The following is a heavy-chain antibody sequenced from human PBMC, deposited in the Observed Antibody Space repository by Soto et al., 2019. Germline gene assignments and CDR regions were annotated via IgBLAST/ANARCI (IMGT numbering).Heavy chain of an antibody. V-gene: IGHV4-31*03. D-gene: IGHD6-13*01. CDR1: GGSISSGGYY. Sequence: SETLSLTCTVSGGSISSGGYYWSWIRQHPGKGLEWIGYIYYSGSTYYNPSLKSRVTISVDTSKNQFSLKLSSVTAADTAVYYXARGNGYSSSWFLALDYWGQGTLVTVSS. CDR2: IYYSGST. J-gene: IGHJ4*02. CDR3: ARGNGYSSSWFLALDY.